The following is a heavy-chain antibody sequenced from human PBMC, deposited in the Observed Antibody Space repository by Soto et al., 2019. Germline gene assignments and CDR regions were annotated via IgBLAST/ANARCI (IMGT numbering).Heavy chain of an antibody. CDR1: GFTFDDYA. D-gene: IGHD6-13*01. J-gene: IGHJ6*02. V-gene: IGHV3-9*01. CDR3: AKGDSSSFYYGMDV. Sequence: EVQLVESGGGLVQPGRSLRLSCAASGFTFDDYAMHWVRQAPGKGLEWVSGISWNSGSIGYADSVKGRFTISRDNAKNSLYLQMNSLRAEDTAVYYCAKGDSSSFYYGMDVWGQGTTVTVSS. CDR2: ISWNSGSI.